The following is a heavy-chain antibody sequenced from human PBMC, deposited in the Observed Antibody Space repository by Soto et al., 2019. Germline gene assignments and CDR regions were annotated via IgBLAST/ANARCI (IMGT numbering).Heavy chain of an antibody. V-gene: IGHV4-4*02. Sequence: SETLSLTCGVSGGTVASSHWWSWVRQSPGGGLEWIGNVYHTGDTNLNPSLQSRVTISVDTSNNEFSLRLSSVTAADTAVYFCARSVAVPGAHIDYWGQGTQVTVSS. CDR2: VYHTGDT. D-gene: IGHD6-19*01. CDR3: ARSVAVPGAHIDY. CDR1: GGTVASSHW. J-gene: IGHJ4*02.